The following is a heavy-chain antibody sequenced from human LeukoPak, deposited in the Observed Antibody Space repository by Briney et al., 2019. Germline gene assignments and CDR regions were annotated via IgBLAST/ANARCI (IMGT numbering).Heavy chain of an antibody. V-gene: IGHV3-23*01. CDR2: ISDGGGAT. J-gene: IGHJ4*02. CDR3: AKDRVCSGGSCYFDY. D-gene: IGHD2-15*01. CDR1: GFTFSSLA. Sequence: GGSLRLSCPVSGFTFSSLAMTWVRQAPGKGLEWVSGISDGGGATSYADSVKGRFTISRDNSQSTLYLQMNSLRAEDTAIYYCAKDRVCSGGSCYFDYWGQGTLVTVSS.